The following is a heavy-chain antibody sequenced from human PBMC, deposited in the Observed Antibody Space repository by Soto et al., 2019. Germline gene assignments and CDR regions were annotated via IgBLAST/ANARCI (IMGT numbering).Heavy chain of an antibody. Sequence: PVKVSSKDSGGAFGSRARSWVRQAPGQGLEWMGGIIPIFGTANYAQKFQGRVTITRDTSASTAYMELSSLRSEDTAVYYGARDLGGWPDYWGQGTLVTVSS. V-gene: IGHV1-69*05. CDR2: IIPIFGTA. D-gene: IGHD2-15*01. CDR1: GGAFGSRA. J-gene: IGHJ4*02. CDR3: ARDLGGWPDY.